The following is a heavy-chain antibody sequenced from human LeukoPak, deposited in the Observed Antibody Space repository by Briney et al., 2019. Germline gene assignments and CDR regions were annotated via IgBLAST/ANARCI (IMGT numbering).Heavy chain of an antibody. CDR3: AKEWSTNWFDP. CDR1: GFTFSSYG. Sequence: PGGSLGLSCAASGFTFSSYGMHWVRQAPGKGLEWVAVIWYDGSNKYYADSVKGRFTISRDNSKNTLYLQMNSLRAEDTAVYYCAKEWSTNWFDPWGQGTLVTVSS. CDR2: IWYDGSNK. D-gene: IGHD2/OR15-2a*01. V-gene: IGHV3-33*06. J-gene: IGHJ5*02.